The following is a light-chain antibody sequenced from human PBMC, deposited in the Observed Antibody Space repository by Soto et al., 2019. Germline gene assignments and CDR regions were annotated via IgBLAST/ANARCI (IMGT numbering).Light chain of an antibody. V-gene: IGLV2-23*01. J-gene: IGLJ2*01. CDR1: SSDVGAYDL. CDR3: CSYAGNRIVV. CDR2: EKI. Sequence: ALTQPVSVSGSPGQSITISCIGTSSDVGAYDLVSWYQQYPGTAPRLVIYEKIRRPSGIASRFSGSKSGNTADLTISGLRAEDESNYHCCSYAGNRIVVFGGGTKVTVL.